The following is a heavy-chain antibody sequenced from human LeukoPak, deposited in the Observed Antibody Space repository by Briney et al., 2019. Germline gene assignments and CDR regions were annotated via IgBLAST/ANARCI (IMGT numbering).Heavy chain of an antibody. D-gene: IGHD3-22*01. V-gene: IGHV3-74*01. CDR3: ARGDYYDSSYDY. J-gene: IGHJ4*02. Sequence: GGSLRLSCAASGFTFSSYWMHWVRQAPGKGLVWVSRIKTDGSNTNYVDSVKGRFTISRDNAKNSLYLQMNSLRAEDTAVYYCARGDYYDSSYDYWGQGTLVTVSS. CDR1: GFTFSSYW. CDR2: IKTDGSNT.